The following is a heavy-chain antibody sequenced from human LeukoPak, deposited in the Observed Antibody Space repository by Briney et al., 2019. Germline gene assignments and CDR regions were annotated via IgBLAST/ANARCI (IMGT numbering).Heavy chain of an antibody. J-gene: IGHJ4*02. CDR1: GYTFTGYY. D-gene: IGHD3-22*01. Sequence: ASVKVSCKASGYTFTGYYMHWVRQAPGQGLEWMGIINPSGGSTSYAQKFQGRVTMTRDTSTSTVYMELSSLRSEDTAVYYCARAGRLDYYDSSGYFYFDYWGQGTLVTVSS. V-gene: IGHV1-46*01. CDR2: INPSGGST. CDR3: ARAGRLDYYDSSGYFYFDY.